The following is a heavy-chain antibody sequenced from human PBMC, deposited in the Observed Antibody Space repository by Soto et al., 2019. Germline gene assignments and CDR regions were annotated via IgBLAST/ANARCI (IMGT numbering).Heavy chain of an antibody. V-gene: IGHV4-59*01. CDR3: ARGRDCYNIGFDY. CDR2: IYYNGIT. CDR1: GGSISSYY. D-gene: IGHD2-21*01. J-gene: IGHJ4*02. Sequence: QVQLQESGPGLVKPSETLSLPCTVSGGSISSYYWSWIRQPPGKGLEWIGHIYYNGITNYNPSLKSRVTISIDTSKNQFSLKLNSVTTADTAVYYCARGRDCYNIGFDYWGQGTLVTVSS.